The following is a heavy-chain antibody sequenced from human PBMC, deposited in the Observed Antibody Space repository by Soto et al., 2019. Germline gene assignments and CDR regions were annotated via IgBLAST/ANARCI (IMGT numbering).Heavy chain of an antibody. CDR1: GFSLSTRGEG. V-gene: IGHV2-5*02. D-gene: IGHD3-10*01. Sequence: SGPTLVNPTQTLTLTCTFSGFSLSTRGEGVAWIRQPPGKALEWLALIYWDDDKRYSPSLKSRLTIAKDTSKNQVVLTMTNMDPVDTATFYCAHTYYFGSRSYYNRWFGPWGQGTLVTVSS. J-gene: IGHJ5*02. CDR3: AHTYYFGSRSYYNRWFGP. CDR2: IYWDDDK.